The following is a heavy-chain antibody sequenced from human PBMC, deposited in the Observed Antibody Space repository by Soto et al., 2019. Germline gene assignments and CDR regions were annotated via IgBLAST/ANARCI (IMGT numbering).Heavy chain of an antibody. J-gene: IGHJ5*02. V-gene: IGHV4-31*03. CDR1: GGSISSGGYY. D-gene: IGHD3-10*01. CDR3: ARDSGYYGSGSPYNWFDP. CDR2: IYYSGST. Sequence: PSETLSLTCTVSGGSISSGGYYWSWIRQHPGKGLEWIGYIYYSGSTYYNPALKSRVTISVDTSKNQFSLKLSSVTAADTAVYYCARDSGYYGSGSPYNWFDPWGQGTLVTVSS.